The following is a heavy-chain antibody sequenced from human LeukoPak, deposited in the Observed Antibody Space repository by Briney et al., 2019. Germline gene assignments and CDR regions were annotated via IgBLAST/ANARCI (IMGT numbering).Heavy chain of an antibody. Sequence: GESLRISCKGSGYSSTNYWISWVRQMPGRALEWMGRIDPSDSYTNYSPSFQGHVTISADKSISTAYLQWSSLRASDTAMYYCARLRSSAFDIWGQGTGVTVSS. J-gene: IGHJ3*02. CDR2: IDPSDSYT. V-gene: IGHV5-10-1*01. CDR3: ARLRSSAFDI. CDR1: GYSSTNYW.